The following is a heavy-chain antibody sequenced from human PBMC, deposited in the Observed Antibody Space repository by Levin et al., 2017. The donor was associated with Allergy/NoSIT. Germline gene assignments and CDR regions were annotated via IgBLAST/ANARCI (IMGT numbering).Heavy chain of an antibody. CDR3: AREGGPVTPASGGMDV. D-gene: IGHD4-17*01. J-gene: IGHJ6*02. Sequence: PGESLKISCAASGFTFSSYGMHWVRQAPGKGLEWVAVIWYDGSNKYYADSVKGRFTISRDNSKNTLYLQMNSLRAEDTAVYYCAREGGPVTPASGGMDVWGQGTTVTVSS. CDR2: IWYDGSNK. V-gene: IGHV3-33*01. CDR1: GFTFSSYG.